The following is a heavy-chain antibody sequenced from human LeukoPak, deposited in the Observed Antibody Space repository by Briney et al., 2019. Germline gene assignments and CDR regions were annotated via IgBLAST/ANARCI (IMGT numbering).Heavy chain of an antibody. J-gene: IGHJ4*02. V-gene: IGHV4-38-2*02. CDR2: IYHRGTT. CDR3: ARGYYYGPDNVGEFDF. CDR1: GYFISGGYY. Sequence: SETLSLTCTVSGYFISGGYYWDWIRQPPGKGLEWIGNIYHRGTTSYNPSLRGRITISVDTSKNQFSLRLTSVTAADTAVYYCARGYYYGPDNVGEFDFWGEGILVTVSS. D-gene: IGHD3-10*01.